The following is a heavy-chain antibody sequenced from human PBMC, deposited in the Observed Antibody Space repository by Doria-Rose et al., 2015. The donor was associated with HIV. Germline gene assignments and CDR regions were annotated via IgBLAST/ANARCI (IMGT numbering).Heavy chain of an antibody. CDR1: GFTFSRSS. D-gene: IGHD3-22*01. CDR2: ISSSSEYI. Sequence: FAAPGFTFSRSSLNWVRQAPGKGLEWVSPISSSSEYIYYVDSVQGRFTISRDNAKNSVYLQMNSLRTEDTAVYYCARDHYDSGGYYSDWGQGTLVTVSS. J-gene: IGHJ4*02. V-gene: IGHV3-21*03. CDR3: ARDHYDSGGYYSD.